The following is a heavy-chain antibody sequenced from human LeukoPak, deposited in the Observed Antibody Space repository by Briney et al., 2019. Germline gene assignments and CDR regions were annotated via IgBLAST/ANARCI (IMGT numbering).Heavy chain of an antibody. CDR3: ARDGYSSSSQENWFDP. CDR2: ISAYNGNT. V-gene: IGHV1-18*01. CDR1: GYTFTSYG. Sequence: ASVKVSCKAPGYTFTSYGISWVRQAPGQGLEWMGWISAYNGNTNYAQKLQGRVTMTTDTSTSTAYMELRSLRSDDTAVYYCARDGYSSSSQENWFDPWGQGTLVTVSS. D-gene: IGHD6-6*01. J-gene: IGHJ5*02.